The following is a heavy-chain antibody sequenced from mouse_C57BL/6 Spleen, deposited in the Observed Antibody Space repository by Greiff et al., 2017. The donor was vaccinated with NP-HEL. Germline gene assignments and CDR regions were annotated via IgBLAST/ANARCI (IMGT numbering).Heavy chain of an antibody. V-gene: IGHV1-82*01. CDR3: ARSGITTVDH. CDR1: GYAFSSSW. D-gene: IGHD1-1*01. Sequence: VQLQQSGPELVKPGASVKISCKASGYAFSSSWMNWVKQRPGKGLEWIGRIYPGDGDTNYNGKFKGKATLTADKSSSTAYMQLSSLTSEDSAVYFCARSGITTVDHWGQGTSVTVSS. CDR2: IYPGDGDT. J-gene: IGHJ4*01.